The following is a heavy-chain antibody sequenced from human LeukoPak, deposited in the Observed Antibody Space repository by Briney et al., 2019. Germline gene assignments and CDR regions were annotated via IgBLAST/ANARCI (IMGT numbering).Heavy chain of an antibody. D-gene: IGHD1-26*01. Sequence: EASVKVSCKASRYTFTGYYMHWVRQAPGQGPEWMGWINPNSGGTNYAQKFQGRVTMTWDTSISTAYMELSRLRSDDTAVYYCARPNSGSFQTDAFDIWGQGTMVTVSS. CDR2: INPNSGGT. V-gene: IGHV1-2*02. CDR3: ARPNSGSFQTDAFDI. J-gene: IGHJ3*02. CDR1: RYTFTGYY.